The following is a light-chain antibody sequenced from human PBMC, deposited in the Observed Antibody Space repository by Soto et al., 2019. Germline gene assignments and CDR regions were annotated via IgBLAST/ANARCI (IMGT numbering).Light chain of an antibody. CDR2: DAS. Sequence: FVLTQSPATLSLSPGERATLSCRTSLSVSVYLDWYQQKPGQAPRLLISDASNRATGIPARFSGSGSGTDFTLTISSLEPEDFAVYYRHQRQYWPPITFGQGTRLE. J-gene: IGKJ5*01. V-gene: IGKV3-11*01. CDR3: HQRQYWPPIT. CDR1: LSVSVY.